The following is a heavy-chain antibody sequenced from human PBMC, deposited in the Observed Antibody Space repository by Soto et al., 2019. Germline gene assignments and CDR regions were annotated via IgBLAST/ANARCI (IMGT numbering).Heavy chain of an antibody. Sequence: SETLSLTCTVSGGSISSSSYYWGWIRQPPGKGLEWIGSIYYSGSTYYNPSLKSRVTISVDTSKNQFSLKLTSVTAADTAVYYCARLIAARPNYYMDVWGKGTTVTVSS. D-gene: IGHD6-6*01. CDR3: ARLIAARPNYYMDV. CDR2: IYYSGST. V-gene: IGHV4-39*01. J-gene: IGHJ6*03. CDR1: GGSISSSSYY.